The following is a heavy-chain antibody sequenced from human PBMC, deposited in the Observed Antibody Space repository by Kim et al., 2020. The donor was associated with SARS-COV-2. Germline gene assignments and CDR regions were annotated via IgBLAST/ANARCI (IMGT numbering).Heavy chain of an antibody. CDR3: ATGPSGWYDF. J-gene: IGHJ5*01. V-gene: IGHV1-8*01. CDR1: GYTFTNYD. CDR2: VNPSSGNT. D-gene: IGHD3-3*01. Sequence: ASVKVSCRASGYTFTNYDINWVRQATGQGLEWMGWVNPSSGNTGYAEKFQDRVMMTRNTAINAAYMELSYVKPEDTAVYYCATGPSGWYDFWGQGTLVTVSS.